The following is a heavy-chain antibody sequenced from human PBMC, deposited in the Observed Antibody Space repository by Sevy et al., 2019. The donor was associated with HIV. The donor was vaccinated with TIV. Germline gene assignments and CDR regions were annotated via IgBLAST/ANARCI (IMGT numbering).Heavy chain of an antibody. V-gene: IGHV2-5*02. CDR2: IYWDDDK. J-gene: IGHJ3*02. D-gene: IGHD3-16*02. CDR1: GFSPSTSGVG. CDR3: AHKKRLGELSFYAFDI. Sequence: SGPTLVNPTQTLTLTCTFSGFSPSTSGVGVGWIRQPPGKALEWLALIYWDDDKRYSPSLKSRLTITKDTSKNQVVLTMTNMDPVDTATYYCAHKKRLGELSFYAFDIWGQGTMVTVSS.